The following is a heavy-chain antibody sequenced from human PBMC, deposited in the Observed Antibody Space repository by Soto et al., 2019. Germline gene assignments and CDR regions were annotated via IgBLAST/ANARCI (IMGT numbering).Heavy chain of an antibody. CDR3: ASRDPGTSVDY. CDR2: IYRPGST. Sequence: PSETLSLTCAVSGGSFTSNNWWTWVRQPPGQGLEWIGEIYRPGSTNYNPSLKSRVTISLDKSENQFSLKVTSLTAADTAVYYCASRDPGTSVDYWGQGTLVTVS. CDR1: GGSFTSNNW. V-gene: IGHV4-4*02. D-gene: IGHD1-7*01. J-gene: IGHJ4*02.